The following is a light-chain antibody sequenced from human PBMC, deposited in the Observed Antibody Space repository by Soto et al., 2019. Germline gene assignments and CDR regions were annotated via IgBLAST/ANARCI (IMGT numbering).Light chain of an antibody. CDR1: SSDVGNYKY. V-gene: IGLV2-14*01. CDR3: FSYTSSATYV. CDR2: EVS. J-gene: IGLJ1*01. Sequence: QSALTQPASVSGSPGQSITISCTGTSSDVGNYKYVSWYQQHPGKAPKLMIYEVSNRPSGVSNRFSGSKSGNTASLTISGLQADDETDYYCFSYTSSATYVLGTATKVTV.